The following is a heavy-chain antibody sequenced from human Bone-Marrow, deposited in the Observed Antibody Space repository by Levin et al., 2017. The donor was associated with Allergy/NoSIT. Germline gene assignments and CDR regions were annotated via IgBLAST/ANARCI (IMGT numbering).Heavy chain of an antibody. CDR1: GGSISSGRYY. V-gene: IGHV4-61*02. CDR3: ARDRLASLYYYSMDV. Sequence: SETLSLTCSVSGGSISSGRYYFTWVRQSAGKGLEWIGRIYTTGSTNYNPSLESRVTISRDTFKKEVYLTLSSVTAADTAVYYCARDRLASLYYYSMDVWGRDHSHRLL. J-gene: IGHJ6*03. CDR2: IYTTGST.